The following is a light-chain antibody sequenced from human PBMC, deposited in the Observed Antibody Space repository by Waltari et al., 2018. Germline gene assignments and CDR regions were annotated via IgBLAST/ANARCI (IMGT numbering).Light chain of an antibody. CDR3: QQRYRTPFT. J-gene: IGKJ3*01. CDR2: AVS. Sequence: DIQMTQSPSSLSASVRDRVTITCRARQSISTYFHWYQQKPGKAPKLLISAVSNLQSGVPLRFTGSGSGTEFTLTINSLQPEDFATYYCQQRYRTPFTFGPGTKVDI. CDR1: QSISTY. V-gene: IGKV1-39*01.